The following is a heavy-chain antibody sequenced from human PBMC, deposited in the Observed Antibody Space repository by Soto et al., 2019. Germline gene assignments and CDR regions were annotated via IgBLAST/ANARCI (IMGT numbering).Heavy chain of an antibody. CDR3: ATVTRQNYDILTGYSTPDEHSPYYFDY. V-gene: IGHV1-24*01. D-gene: IGHD3-9*01. J-gene: IGHJ4*02. CDR2: FDPEDGET. Sequence: GASVKVSCKVSGYTLTELSMHWVRQAPGKGLEWMGGFDPEDGETIYAQKFQGRVTMTEDTSTDTAYMELSSLRSEDTAVYYCATVTRQNYDILTGYSTPDEHSPYYFDYWGQGTLVTVSS. CDR1: GYTLTELS.